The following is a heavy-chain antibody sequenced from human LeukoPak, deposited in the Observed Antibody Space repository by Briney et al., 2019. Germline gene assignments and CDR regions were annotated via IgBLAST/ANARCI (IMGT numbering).Heavy chain of an antibody. D-gene: IGHD3-9*01. CDR1: GFTFSNYW. J-gene: IGHJ4*02. CDR2: IKQDGSEK. V-gene: IGHV3-7*01. CDR3: ANAGGILTGYYYFDY. Sequence: GGSLRLSCAASGFTFSNYWMSWVRQAPGKGLEWVANIKQDGSEKYYVDSVKGRFTISRDNAKNSLYLQMNSLRAEDTAVYYCANAGGILTGYYYFDYWGQGTLVTVSS.